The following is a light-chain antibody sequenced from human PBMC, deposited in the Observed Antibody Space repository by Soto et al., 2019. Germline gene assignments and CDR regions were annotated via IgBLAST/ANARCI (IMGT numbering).Light chain of an antibody. J-gene: IGKJ4*01. CDR2: GAS. CDR3: QQYGSSPLT. V-gene: IGKV3-20*01. Sequence: EIVLTQSPGTLSLSPGERATLSCRASQSVSSSYLAWYQQKPGQAPRLLMYGASRRATGIPDRFSGSGSGTDFTLTISRLEPEDFAVYYCQQYGSSPLTFGGGTKADIK. CDR1: QSVSSSY.